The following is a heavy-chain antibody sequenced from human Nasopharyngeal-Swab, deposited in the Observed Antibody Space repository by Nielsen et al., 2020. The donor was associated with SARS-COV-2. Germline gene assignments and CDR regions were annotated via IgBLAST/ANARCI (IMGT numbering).Heavy chain of an antibody. Sequence: SETLSLTCAVYGGSFSGYYWSWIRQPPGKGLEWIGEIYHSGSTNYNPSLKSRVSISMDKSKNQFSLKLSSVTAADTAVYYCARAETSIAVAGMGLLLYYYYYMDVWGKGTTVTVSS. CDR2: IYHSGST. D-gene: IGHD6-19*01. CDR1: GGSFSGYY. CDR3: ARAETSIAVAGMGLLLYYYYYMDV. J-gene: IGHJ6*03. V-gene: IGHV4-34*01.